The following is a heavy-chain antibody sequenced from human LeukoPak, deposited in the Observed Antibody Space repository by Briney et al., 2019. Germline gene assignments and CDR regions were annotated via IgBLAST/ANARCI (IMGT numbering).Heavy chain of an antibody. D-gene: IGHD3-10*01. CDR1: GDSITSGSYY. CDR3: ARGLWFGDENPPYFDY. J-gene: IGHJ4*02. CDR2: IFISGGT. Sequence: SETLSLTCTVSGDSITSGSYYWSWIRQPAGKGLEWIGRIFISGGTNYNPSLRSRVTISVDTSRNQFSLKLSSVTAADTAVYYCARGLWFGDENPPYFDYWGQGILVTVSS. V-gene: IGHV4-61*02.